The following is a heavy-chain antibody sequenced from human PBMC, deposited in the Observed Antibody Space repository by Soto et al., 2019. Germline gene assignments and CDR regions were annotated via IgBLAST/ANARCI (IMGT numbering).Heavy chain of an antibody. D-gene: IGHD3-22*01. Sequence: SETLSLTCTVSGGSVSSGSYYWSWIRQPPGKGLEWIGYIYYSGSTNYNPSLKSRVTISVDTSKNQFSLKLSSVTAADTAVYYCARDRRYYYDSSGLPPDYGMDVWGQGTTVTVSS. CDR1: GGSVSSGSYY. J-gene: IGHJ6*02. CDR2: IYYSGST. CDR3: ARDRRYYYDSSGLPPDYGMDV. V-gene: IGHV4-61*01.